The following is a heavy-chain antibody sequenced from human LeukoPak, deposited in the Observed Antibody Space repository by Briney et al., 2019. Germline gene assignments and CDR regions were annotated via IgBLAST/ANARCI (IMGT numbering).Heavy chain of an antibody. CDR3: ARGPRGSYQGFDY. V-gene: IGHV4-4*07. J-gene: IGHJ4*02. CDR1: GGSMSPYY. Sequence: SETLSLTCTVSGGSMSPYYWSWIRQPAGKGLEWIGRIYTSGSTNYNPSLKSRVTISVDTSKNQFSLKLSSVTAADTAVYYCARGPRGSYQGFDYWGQGTLVTVSS. CDR2: IYTSGST. D-gene: IGHD1-26*01.